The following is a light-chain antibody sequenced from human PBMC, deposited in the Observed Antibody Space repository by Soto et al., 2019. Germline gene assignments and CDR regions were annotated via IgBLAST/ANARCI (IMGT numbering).Light chain of an antibody. V-gene: IGKV1-33*01. CDR1: RDIGKY. Sequence: DIQMTQSPSFLSASVGDRVTITCQASRDIGKYLNWFQEKPGKAPKLLIYDASNLQTGVPSRFSGSGSGTDFTFTISSLQPEDFATYYCQRYDSLPPTFGQGTRLEIK. CDR2: DAS. J-gene: IGKJ5*01. CDR3: QRYDSLPPT.